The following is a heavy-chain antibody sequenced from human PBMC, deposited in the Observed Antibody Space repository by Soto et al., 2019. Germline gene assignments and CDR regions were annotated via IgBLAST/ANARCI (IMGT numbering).Heavy chain of an antibody. V-gene: IGHV1-58*01. CDR3: AGPTVTTPEYYYGMDV. Sequence: SVTVSCKSSGFTSSRSAVQWVRQARGQRLEWIGWVVVGSGYTNYAQKFQERVTITRDMPTSTVYMELSSLRSEDTAVYYCAGPTVTTPEYYYGMDVWGQGTTVTVSS. CDR2: VVVGSGYT. J-gene: IGHJ6*02. D-gene: IGHD4-17*01. CDR1: GFTSSRSA.